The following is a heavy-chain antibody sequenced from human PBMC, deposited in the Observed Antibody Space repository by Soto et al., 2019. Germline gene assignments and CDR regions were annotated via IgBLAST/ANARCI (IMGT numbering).Heavy chain of an antibody. Sequence: GGSLRLSCAASGFTFSSYAMSWVRQAPGKGLEWVSAISGSGGSTYYADSVKGRFTISRDNSKNTLYLQMNSLRAEDTAVYYCAKEISIAARGASAFDIWGQGTMVTVSS. CDR3: AKEISIAARGASAFDI. V-gene: IGHV3-23*01. CDR2: ISGSGGST. CDR1: GFTFSSYA. D-gene: IGHD6-6*01. J-gene: IGHJ3*02.